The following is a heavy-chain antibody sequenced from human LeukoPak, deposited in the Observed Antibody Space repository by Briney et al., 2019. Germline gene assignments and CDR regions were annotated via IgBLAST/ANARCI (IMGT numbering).Heavy chain of an antibody. J-gene: IGHJ5*02. V-gene: IGHV4-59*12. D-gene: IGHD6-19*01. CDR1: GGSISSYY. CDR2: IYYSGST. Sequence: SETLSLTCTVSGGSISSYYWSWIRQPPGKGLEWIGYIYYSGSTNYNPSLKSRVTISVDTSKNQFSLKLSSVTAADTAVYYCAREWLVGKFDPWSQGTLVTVSS. CDR3: AREWLVGKFDP.